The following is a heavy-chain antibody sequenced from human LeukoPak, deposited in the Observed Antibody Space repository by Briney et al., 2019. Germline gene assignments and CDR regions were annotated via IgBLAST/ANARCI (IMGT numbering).Heavy chain of an antibody. V-gene: IGHV4-30-4*01. D-gene: IGHD4-17*01. CDR2: IYYSGST. CDR3: ARCHDYGRYFDY. J-gene: IGHJ4*02. Sequence: PSETLSLTCTVSGGSISSGDYYWSWIRQPPGKGLEWIGYIYYSGSTYYNPSLKSRVTISVDTSKNQFSLKLSSVTAADTAVYYCARCHDYGRYFDYWGQGTLVTVSS. CDR1: GGSISSGDYY.